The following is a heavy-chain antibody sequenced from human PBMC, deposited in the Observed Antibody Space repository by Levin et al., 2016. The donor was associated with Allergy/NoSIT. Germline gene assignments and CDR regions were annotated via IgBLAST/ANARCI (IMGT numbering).Heavy chain of an antibody. V-gene: IGHV3-30*03. CDR3: ARPLLLGFGGDAFHI. D-gene: IGHD3-10*01. J-gene: IGHJ3*02. Sequence: VRQAPGKGLEWVAVISYDGGKRYYGDSVKGRFTISRDNSKNTLHLQMNGLRAEDTAVYYCARPLLLGFGGDAFHIWGQGTMVTVSS. CDR2: ISYDGGKR.